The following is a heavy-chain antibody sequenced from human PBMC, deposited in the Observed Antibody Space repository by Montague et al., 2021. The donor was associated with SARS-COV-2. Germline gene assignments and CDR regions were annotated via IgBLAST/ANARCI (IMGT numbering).Heavy chain of an antibody. V-gene: IGHV4-34*01. Sequence: SETLSLTCAILGSSYSGAYRRWTRLPSRHERESNGEINQRGSTKYNPSLKSRVTISVDTSKNQFSLKLSSVTAADTAVYYCARGTKRVFTYDYDSSGYASDYWGQGTLVTVSS. CDR2: INQRGST. CDR1: GSSYSGAY. J-gene: IGHJ4*02. CDR3: ARGTKRVFTYDYDSSGYASDY. D-gene: IGHD3-22*01.